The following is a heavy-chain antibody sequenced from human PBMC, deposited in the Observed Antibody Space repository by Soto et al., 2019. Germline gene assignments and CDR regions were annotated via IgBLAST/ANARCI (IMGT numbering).Heavy chain of an antibody. J-gene: IGHJ4*02. CDR3: AKEGSQATMVRGVIITGSDYFDY. CDR2: ISYDGSNK. V-gene: IGHV3-30*18. CDR1: GFTFSSYG. D-gene: IGHD3-10*01. Sequence: QVQLVESGGGVVQPGRSLRLSCAASGFTFSSYGMHWVRQAPGKGLEWVAVISYDGSNKYYADSVKGRFTISRDNSKNTLYLQMNSLRAEDTAVYYCAKEGSQATMVRGVIITGSDYFDYWGQGTLVTVSS.